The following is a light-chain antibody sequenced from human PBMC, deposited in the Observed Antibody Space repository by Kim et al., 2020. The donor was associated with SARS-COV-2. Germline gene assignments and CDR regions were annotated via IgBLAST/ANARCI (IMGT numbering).Light chain of an antibody. CDR3: QQRSNWYT. V-gene: IGKV3-11*01. CDR1: QSVNSY. CDR2: DAS. Sequence: LSWSPGERAPHSCRASQSVNSYLAWYQQKPGQAPRLLIYDASHRATGIPARFSGSGSGTDFTLTISSLEPEDFAVYYCQQRSNWYTFGQGTKLEI. J-gene: IGKJ2*01.